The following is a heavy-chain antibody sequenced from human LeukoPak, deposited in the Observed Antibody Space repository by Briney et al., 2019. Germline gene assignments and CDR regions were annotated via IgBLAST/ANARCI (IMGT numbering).Heavy chain of an antibody. Sequence: PGGSLRLSCAASGFTFSSYSMNWVRQAPGKGLEWVSYISSSSSTIYYADSVKGRFTISRDNAKNSLYLQMNSLRAEDTAVYYCARAYSSSWYYSVSAAFDPWGQGTLVTVSS. CDR1: GFTFSSYS. D-gene: IGHD6-13*01. V-gene: IGHV3-48*01. CDR2: ISSSSSTI. J-gene: IGHJ5*02. CDR3: ARAYSSSWYYSVSAAFDP.